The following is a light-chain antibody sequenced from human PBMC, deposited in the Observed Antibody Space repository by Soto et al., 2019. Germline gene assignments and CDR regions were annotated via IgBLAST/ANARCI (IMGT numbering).Light chain of an antibody. CDR3: HQRQSWPRT. V-gene: IGKV3-11*01. CDR2: LTS. J-gene: IGKJ1*01. CDR1: QALNTR. Sequence: EIVLTQSPATLSAFPGDRVTLSCRASQALNTRLAWYQHKPGQAPRLLIYLTSNRAAGVPARFSAWGSEKDFTLTISDVEPEAFAVYYCHQRQSWPRTFGQGTKVDIK.